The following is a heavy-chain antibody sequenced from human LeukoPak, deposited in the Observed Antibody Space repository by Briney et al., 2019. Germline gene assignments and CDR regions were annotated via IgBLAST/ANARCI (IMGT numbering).Heavy chain of an antibody. V-gene: IGHV4-30-4*01. J-gene: IGHJ4*02. D-gene: IGHD3-22*01. Sequence: PSETLSLTCAVSGDSISNRDYYWSWIRQGPGKGLEWIGYIYYSGSTYYSPSLKSRITISLDTSKNQFSLNLSSVTAADTAVYYCGRSSGYYYDYWGQGTLVTVSS. CDR2: IYYSGST. CDR3: GRSSGYYYDY. CDR1: GDSISNRDYY.